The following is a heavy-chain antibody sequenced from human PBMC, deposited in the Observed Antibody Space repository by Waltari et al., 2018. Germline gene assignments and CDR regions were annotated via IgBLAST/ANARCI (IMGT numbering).Heavy chain of an antibody. J-gene: IGHJ3*02. D-gene: IGHD2-21*01. Sequence: QLQLQESGPGLVKPSETLSLTCTVSGGSISSSSYSWGWIRQPPGKGLEWIGSIYYSGSTYYNPSLKSRVTISVDTSKNQFSLKLSSVTAADTAVYYCARYIVVVIAIKPHDAFDIWGQGTMVTVSS. CDR2: IYYSGST. V-gene: IGHV4-39*07. CDR1: GGSISSSSYS. CDR3: ARYIVVVIAIKPHDAFDI.